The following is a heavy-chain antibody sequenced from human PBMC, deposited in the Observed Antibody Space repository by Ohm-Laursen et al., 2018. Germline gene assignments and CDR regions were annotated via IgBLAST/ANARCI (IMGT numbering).Heavy chain of an antibody. CDR1: GGTFSSYA. Sequence: GSSVKVSCKASGGTFSSYAISWVRQAPGQGLEWLGEITPMFGTANYAQKFQGRVTITADESTSTVYMDLSSLRSEDTAIYYCARDGLGTRGYFHHWGQGSLVTVSS. CDR3: ARDGLGTRGYFHH. D-gene: IGHD3-10*01. CDR2: ITPMFGTA. V-gene: IGHV1-69*01. J-gene: IGHJ1*01.